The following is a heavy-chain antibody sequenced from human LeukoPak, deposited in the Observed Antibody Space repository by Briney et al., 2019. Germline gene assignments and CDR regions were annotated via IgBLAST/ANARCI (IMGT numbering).Heavy chain of an antibody. CDR2: IKQDGSEK. Sequence: GGSLRLSCGASGFTFSSYGMHWVRQAPGKGLEWVATIKQDGSEKYYVDSVKGRFTISRDNSKNTLYLQMNSLRAEDTAVYYCAKSLYYYGSGSYYGYYFDYWGQGTLVTVSS. D-gene: IGHD3-10*01. CDR3: AKSLYYYGSGSYYGYYFDY. J-gene: IGHJ4*02. CDR1: GFTFSSYG. V-gene: IGHV3-7*03.